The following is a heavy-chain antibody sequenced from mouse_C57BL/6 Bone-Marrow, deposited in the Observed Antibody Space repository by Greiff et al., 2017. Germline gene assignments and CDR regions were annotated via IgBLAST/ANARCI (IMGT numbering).Heavy chain of an antibody. CDR2: ISSGGSYT. Sequence: EVKLMESGGDLVKPGGSLKLSCAASGFTFSSYGMSWVRQTPDKRLEWVATISSGGSYTYYPDSVKGRFTISRDNAKNTLYLQMSSLKSEDTAMYYCARRFFDYWGQGTTLTVSS. V-gene: IGHV5-6*01. J-gene: IGHJ2*01. CDR3: ARRFFDY. CDR1: GFTFSSYG.